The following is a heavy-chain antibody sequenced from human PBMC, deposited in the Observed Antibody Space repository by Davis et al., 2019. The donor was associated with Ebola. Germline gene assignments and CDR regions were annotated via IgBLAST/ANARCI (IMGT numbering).Heavy chain of an antibody. J-gene: IGHJ4*02. V-gene: IGHV1-3*01. CDR3: ARGEIQGVIIYVPYYFDY. CDR2: INAGNGNT. CDR1: GYTFTSYA. Sequence: AASVKVSCKASGYTFTSYAMHWVRQAPGQRLEWMGWINAGNGNTKYSQKFQGRVTITRDTSASTAYMELSSLRSEDTAVYYCARGEIQGVIIYVPYYFDYWGQGTLVTVSS. D-gene: IGHD3-10*01.